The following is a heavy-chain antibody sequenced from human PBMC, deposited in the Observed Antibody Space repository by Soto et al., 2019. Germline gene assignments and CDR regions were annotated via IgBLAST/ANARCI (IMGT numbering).Heavy chain of an antibody. D-gene: IGHD1-1*01. CDR2: IYYSGST. V-gene: IGHV4-30-4*01. J-gene: IGHJ5*02. CDR3: AGVQSMRLSGLDP. Sequence: QVQLQESGPGLVKPSQTLSLTCTVSGGSISSGDYYWSWIRQPPGKGLEWIGYIYYSGSTYYNPSLKSRVTISVDTSKNQFSLKLSSVTAAATAVYYCAGVQSMRLSGLDPWGQGTLVTVSS. CDR1: GGSISSGDYY.